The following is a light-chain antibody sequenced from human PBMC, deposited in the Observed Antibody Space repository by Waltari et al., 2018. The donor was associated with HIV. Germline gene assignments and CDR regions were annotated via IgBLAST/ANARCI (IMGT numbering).Light chain of an antibody. CDR3: QSSDTSGTSVI. Sequence: SSDLTQPPSVSVSPGQTATITCPGDSLSKQYTSCYKQRPGQAPVLLISKDNKRPSGIPERFSGSTSGTTVTLAISRVQPDDEADYYCQSSDTSGTSVIFGGGTKLTVL. J-gene: IGLJ2*01. V-gene: IGLV3-25*03. CDR2: KDN. CDR1: SLSKQY.